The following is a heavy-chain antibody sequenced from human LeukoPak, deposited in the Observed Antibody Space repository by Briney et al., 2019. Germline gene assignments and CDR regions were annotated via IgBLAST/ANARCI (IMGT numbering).Heavy chain of an antibody. CDR1: GGTFSSYA. Sequence: ASVKVSCKASGGTFSSYAISWVRQAPGQGLEWMGGIIPIFGTANYAQKFQGRVTITADESTSTAYMELSSLRPEDTAVYYCARGRRGYSYGSGFDYWGQGTLVTVSS. CDR3: ARGRRGYSYGSGFDY. V-gene: IGHV1-69*13. D-gene: IGHD5-18*01. CDR2: IIPIFGTA. J-gene: IGHJ4*02.